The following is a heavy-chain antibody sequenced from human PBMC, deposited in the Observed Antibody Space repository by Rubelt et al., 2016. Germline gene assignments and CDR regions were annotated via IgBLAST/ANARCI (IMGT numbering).Heavy chain of an antibody. CDR3: TSDDKAAGPDY. Sequence: GGGLVQPGRSLRLSCTASGFTFGDYAMSWFRQAPGKGLEWVGFIRSKAYGGTTEYAASVKGRFTISRDDSKSIAYLQMNSLKTEDTAVYYCTSDDKAAGPDYWGQGTLVTVSS. CDR1: GFTFGDYA. CDR2: IRSKAYGGTT. V-gene: IGHV3-49*03. J-gene: IGHJ4*02. D-gene: IGHD6-13*01.